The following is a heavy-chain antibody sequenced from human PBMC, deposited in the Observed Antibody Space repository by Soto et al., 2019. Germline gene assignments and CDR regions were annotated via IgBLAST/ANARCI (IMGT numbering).Heavy chain of an antibody. J-gene: IGHJ3*02. D-gene: IGHD2-15*01. Sequence: ASVKVSCKASGYTFTSYGISWVRQAPGQGLEWMGWISAYNGNTNYAQKLQGRVTMTTDTSTSTAYMELRSLRTDDTAVYDCARDYIYCSGGSCYSNDAFDIWGQGTMVTVSS. CDR3: ARDYIYCSGGSCYSNDAFDI. CDR1: GYTFTSYG. CDR2: ISAYNGNT. V-gene: IGHV1-18*01.